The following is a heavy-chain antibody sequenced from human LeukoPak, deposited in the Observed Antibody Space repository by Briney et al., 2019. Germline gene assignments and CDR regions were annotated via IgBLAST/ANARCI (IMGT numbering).Heavy chain of an antibody. CDR2: ISYDGGDP. CDR3: ARGYSSRLYNWLDP. Sequence: GGSLKLSCAASGFTFSSYWMHWVRQAPGKGLVWVSRISYDGGDPSYADSVKGRFTISRDNAKNTLYLQMNSLTAEDTAVYYCARGYSSRLYNWLDPWGQGTLVTVSS. V-gene: IGHV3-74*01. D-gene: IGHD6-13*01. CDR1: GFTFSSYW. J-gene: IGHJ5*02.